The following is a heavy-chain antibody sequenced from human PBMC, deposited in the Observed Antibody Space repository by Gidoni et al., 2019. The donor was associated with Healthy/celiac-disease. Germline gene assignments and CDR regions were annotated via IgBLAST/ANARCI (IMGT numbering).Heavy chain of an antibody. Sequence: QVQLQESGPGLVKPSETLSLTCTVSGGSISSYYWSWIRQPPGKGLEWIGYIYYSGSINYNPSLKSRVTISVDTSKNQFSLKLSSVTAADTAVYYCARVMNGWYLDPWGQGTLVTVSS. V-gene: IGHV4-59*01. CDR1: GGSISSYY. CDR2: IYYSGSI. D-gene: IGHD6-19*01. J-gene: IGHJ5*02. CDR3: ARVMNGWYLDP.